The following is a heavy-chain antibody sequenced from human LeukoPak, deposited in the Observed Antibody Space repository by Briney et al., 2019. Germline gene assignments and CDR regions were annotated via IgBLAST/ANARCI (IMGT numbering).Heavy chain of an antibody. D-gene: IGHD3-10*01. J-gene: IGHJ6*02. CDR1: GYSISSGYS. CDR3: ASAVRGVTGRWDYYYYGMDV. CDR2: IYHSGST. V-gene: IGHV4-30-2*01. Sequence: SETLSLTCTVSGYSISSGYSWSWIRQPPGKGLEWIGYIYHSGSTYYNPSLKSRVTISVDWSKNQFSLKLSSVTAADTAVYYCASAVRGVTGRWDYYYYGMDVWGQGTTVTVSS.